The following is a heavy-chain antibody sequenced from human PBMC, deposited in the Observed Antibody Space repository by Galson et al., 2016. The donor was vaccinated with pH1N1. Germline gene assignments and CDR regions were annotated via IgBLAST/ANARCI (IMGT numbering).Heavy chain of an antibody. D-gene: IGHD3-3*01. CDR3: VRDDYESWSGYDAFDI. J-gene: IGHJ3*02. CDR2: ISSSSTRV. Sequence: SLRLSCAASTFSFSRHGMNWVRQAPGKGLEWISYISSSSTRVFYADSVKGRFTISRDNVKNSVYRQMKTLRAEDTAVYYCVRDDYESWSGYDAFDIWGPGTMVIVSS. CDR1: TFSFSRHG. V-gene: IGHV3-48*04.